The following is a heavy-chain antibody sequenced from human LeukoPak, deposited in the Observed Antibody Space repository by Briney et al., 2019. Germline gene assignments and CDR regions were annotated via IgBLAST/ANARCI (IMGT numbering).Heavy chain of an antibody. D-gene: IGHD7-27*01. Sequence: SETLSLTCTVSGGSISSGGYYWSWLRQHPGKGLEWIGYIYYSGSTYYNPSLKSRVTISVDTSKNQFSLKLSSVTAADTAVYYCARDATMGGTGVDYWGQGTLVTVSS. CDR1: GGSISSGGYY. J-gene: IGHJ4*02. CDR3: ARDATMGGTGVDY. V-gene: IGHV4-31*03. CDR2: IYYSGST.